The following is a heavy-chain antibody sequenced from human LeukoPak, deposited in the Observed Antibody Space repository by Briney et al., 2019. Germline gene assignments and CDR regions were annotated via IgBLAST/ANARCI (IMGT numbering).Heavy chain of an antibody. Sequence: PSETLSLTCTVSGGSISSYYWSWIRQPAGKELEWIGRIYSSGITNYNPSLKSRVTMSVDTSKNQFPLKLRSVTSADTAVYCCARDRDWKYWFDPWGQGTLVTVSS. CDR2: IYSSGIT. J-gene: IGHJ5*02. CDR1: GGSISSYY. V-gene: IGHV4-4*07. D-gene: IGHD1-1*01. CDR3: ARDRDWKYWFDP.